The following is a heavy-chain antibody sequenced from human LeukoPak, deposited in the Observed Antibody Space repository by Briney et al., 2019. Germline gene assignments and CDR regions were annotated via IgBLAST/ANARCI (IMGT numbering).Heavy chain of an antibody. CDR2: INPNSGGT. CDR3: ARDLVDTAMVTRGDYYYYYMDV. J-gene: IGHJ6*03. V-gene: IGHV1-2*02. Sequence: ASVKVSCKASGYTFTGYYMHWVRQAPGQGLEWMGWINPNSGGTNYAQKFQGRVTMTRDTSISTAYMELSRLRSDDTAVYYCARDLVDTAMVTRGDYYYYYMDVWGKGTTVTVSS. CDR1: GYTFTGYY. D-gene: IGHD5-18*01.